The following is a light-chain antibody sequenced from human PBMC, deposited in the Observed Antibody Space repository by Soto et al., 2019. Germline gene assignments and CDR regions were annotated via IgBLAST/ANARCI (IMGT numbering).Light chain of an antibody. Sequence: DIVMTQSPDSLAVSLGERATINCKSSQSVLYSSNNKNYLVWYQQKPGQPPKLLLYWASTRESGVPDRFSGSGSGTDFTLTISSLQAEDVAVYYCQQYYSTPLTFGGGTEVEIK. CDR1: QSVLYSSNNKNY. V-gene: IGKV4-1*01. J-gene: IGKJ4*01. CDR2: WAS. CDR3: QQYYSTPLT.